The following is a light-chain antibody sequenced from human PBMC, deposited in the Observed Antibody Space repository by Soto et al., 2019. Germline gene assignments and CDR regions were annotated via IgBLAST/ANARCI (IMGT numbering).Light chain of an antibody. CDR1: PSVSSN. CDR2: GPS. CDR3: QQYNNWPFT. Sequence: EIVMTQSPATLSVSPGERATLSCRASPSVSSNLAWSQQKPDQAPRPLIYGPSTRATGIPARFSGSWSGTEFTLTISSLQSEDFAVYSCQQYNNWPFTFGPGTKVDIK. V-gene: IGKV3-15*01. J-gene: IGKJ3*01.